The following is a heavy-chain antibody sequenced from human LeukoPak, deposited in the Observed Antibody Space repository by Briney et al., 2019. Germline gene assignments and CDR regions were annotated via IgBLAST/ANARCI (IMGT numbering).Heavy chain of an antibody. V-gene: IGHV4-59*01. CDR1: GGSISSYY. D-gene: IGHD6-13*01. J-gene: IGHJ6*02. CDR2: IYYSGST. CDR3: ARDRSYSSSWYEVYGMDV. Sequence: SETLSFTCTVSGGSISSYYWSWIRQPPGKGLEWIGYIYYSGSTNYNPSLKSRVTISVDTSKNQFSLKLSSVTAADTAVYYCARDRSYSSSWYEVYGMDVWGQGTTATVSS.